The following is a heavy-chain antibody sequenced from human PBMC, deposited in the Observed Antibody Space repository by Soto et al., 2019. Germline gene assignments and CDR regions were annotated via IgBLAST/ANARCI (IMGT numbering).Heavy chain of an antibody. J-gene: IGHJ4*02. CDR2: FYYSEST. D-gene: IGHD4-17*01. V-gene: IGHV4-39*01. CDR3: ARRSTVTYDY. Sequence: SETLSLTCTVSGGSITSNSYYWGWIRQPPGKGLEWIGSFYYSESTYFNPSLKSRVTISVDTSKNQFSLKLSAVTAADTAMYYCARRSTVTYDYWGQGILVTVYS. CDR1: GGSITSNSYY.